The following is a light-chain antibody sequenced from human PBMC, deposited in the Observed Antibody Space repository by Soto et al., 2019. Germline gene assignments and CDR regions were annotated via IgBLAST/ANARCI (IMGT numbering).Light chain of an antibody. CDR2: EVS. CDR3: CSYAGSSTLVV. J-gene: IGLJ2*01. Sequence: QSALTQPASVSVSPGQWITISCTGTSSDFGSYNLVSWYQQHPGKAPKLMIYEVSKRPSGVSNRFSGSKSGNTASLTISGLQAEDEADYYCCSYAGSSTLVVFGGGTKVTVL. CDR1: SSDFGSYNL. V-gene: IGLV2-23*02.